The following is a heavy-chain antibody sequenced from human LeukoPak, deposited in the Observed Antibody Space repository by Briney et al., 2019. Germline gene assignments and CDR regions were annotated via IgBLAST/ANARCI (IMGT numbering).Heavy chain of an antibody. CDR1: GGSISSYY. D-gene: IGHD4-17*01. V-gene: IGHV4-59*01. Sequence: SETLSLTCTASGGSISSYYWSWIRQPPGKGLEWIGYIYYSGSTNYNPSLKSRVTISVDTSKNQFSLKLSSVTAADTAVYYCARLPQYGPLDYWGQGTLVTVSS. J-gene: IGHJ4*02. CDR2: IYYSGST. CDR3: ARLPQYGPLDY.